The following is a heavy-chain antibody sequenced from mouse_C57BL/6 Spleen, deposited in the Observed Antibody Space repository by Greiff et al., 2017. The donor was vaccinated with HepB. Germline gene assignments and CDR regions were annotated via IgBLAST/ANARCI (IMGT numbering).Heavy chain of an antibody. Sequence: QVQLKQSGPGLVQPSQSLSITCTVSGFSLTSYGVHWVRQSPGKGLEWLGVIWSGGSTDYNAAFISRLSISKDNSKSQVFFKMNSLQADDTAIYYCARNRGYDGDWYFDVWGTGTTVTVSS. J-gene: IGHJ1*03. CDR1: GFSLTSYG. V-gene: IGHV2-2*01. CDR3: ARNRGYDGDWYFDV. CDR2: IWSGGST. D-gene: IGHD2-2*01.